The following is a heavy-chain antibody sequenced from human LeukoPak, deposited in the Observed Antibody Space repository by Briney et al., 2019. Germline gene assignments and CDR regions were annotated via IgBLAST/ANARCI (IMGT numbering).Heavy chain of an antibody. D-gene: IGHD3-22*01. Sequence: TGGSLRLSCAASGFTFSSYAMSWVRQAPGKGLEWVSAISGSGGSTYYADSLKGRFTISRDNSKNTLYLQMNSLRAEDTAVYYCAKDSRAYYYDSSGTPDIWGQGTMVTLSS. CDR1: GFTFSSYA. CDR2: ISGSGGST. V-gene: IGHV3-23*01. J-gene: IGHJ3*02. CDR3: AKDSRAYYYDSSGTPDI.